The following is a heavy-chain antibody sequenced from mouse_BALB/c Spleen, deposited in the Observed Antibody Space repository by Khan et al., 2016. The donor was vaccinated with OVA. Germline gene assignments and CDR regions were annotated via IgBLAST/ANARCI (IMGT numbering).Heavy chain of an antibody. J-gene: IGHJ4*01. CDR1: GYTFTNNG. CDR2: INTYTGEP. CDR3: AMVGYAGTMDY. Sequence: QIQLVQSGPELKKPGETVKISCKASGYTFTNNGMNWVKQNPGKGLKWMGWINTYTGEPTYVDDFKGRFAFSLETSATTAYLQINNLKNEDTATDVCAMVGYAGTMDYWGQGTSVTVSS. V-gene: IGHV9-3-1*01. D-gene: IGHD1-1*02.